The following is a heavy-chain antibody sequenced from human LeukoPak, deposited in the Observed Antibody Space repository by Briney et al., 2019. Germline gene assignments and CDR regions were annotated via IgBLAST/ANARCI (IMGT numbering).Heavy chain of an antibody. J-gene: IGHJ4*02. CDR2: IQSDGSYK. CDR3: ATHCSGTTCHRDY. CDR1: GFTFSSSD. Sequence: PGGSLRLSCAASGFTFSSSDMRWVRQAPGKGLECVAFIQSDGSYKHYSDSVKGRFTISRDNSKNTLYLEMNSLRVVDTGVYYCATHCSGTTCHRDYWGQGTLVTVSS. D-gene: IGHD2-2*01. V-gene: IGHV3-30*02.